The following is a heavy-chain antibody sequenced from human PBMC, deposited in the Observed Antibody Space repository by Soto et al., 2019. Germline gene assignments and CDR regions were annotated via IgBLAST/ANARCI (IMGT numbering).Heavy chain of an antibody. J-gene: IGHJ6*03. CDR2: IKSKTDGGTT. CDR1: GFTFSNAW. CDR3: TTTGAAGMTYYYYYYMDV. V-gene: IGHV3-15*01. D-gene: IGHD6-13*01. Sequence: EVQLVESGGGLVKPGGSLRLSCAASGFTFSNAWMSWVRQAPGKGLEWVGRIKSKTDGGTTDYAAPVKGRFTISRDDSKNTLYLQMNSLKTEDTAVYYCTTTGAAGMTYYYYYYMDVWGKGTTVTVSS.